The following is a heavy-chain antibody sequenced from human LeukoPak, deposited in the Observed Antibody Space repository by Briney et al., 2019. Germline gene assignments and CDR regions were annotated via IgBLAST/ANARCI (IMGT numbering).Heavy chain of an antibody. CDR3: AKVEQWPLRHFDY. Sequence: GGSLRLSCVASGFTFSSYAMTWVRQAPGKGLEWVSGISGSGGSTYYADSVKGRLTISRDNSKNTLYLQMNSLRAEDTAVYYCAKVEQWPLRHFDYWGQGTLVTVSS. J-gene: IGHJ4*02. V-gene: IGHV3-23*01. D-gene: IGHD6-19*01. CDR1: GFTFSSYA. CDR2: ISGSGGST.